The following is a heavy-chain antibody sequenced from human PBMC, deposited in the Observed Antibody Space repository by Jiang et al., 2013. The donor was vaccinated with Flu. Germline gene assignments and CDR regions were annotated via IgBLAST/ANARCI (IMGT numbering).Heavy chain of an antibody. D-gene: IGHD5-18*01. CDR3: ARDILTQKGYSWGFDY. J-gene: IGHJ4*02. CDR1: GDSVSSNSAA. V-gene: IGHV6-1*01. Sequence: SLTCAISGDSVSSNSAAWNWIRQSPSRGLEWLGRTYYRSKWYNDYAVSVKSRITINPDTSKNQFSLQLNSVTPEDTAVYYCARDILTQKGYSWGFDYWGQGTLVTVSS. CDR2: TYYRSKWYN.